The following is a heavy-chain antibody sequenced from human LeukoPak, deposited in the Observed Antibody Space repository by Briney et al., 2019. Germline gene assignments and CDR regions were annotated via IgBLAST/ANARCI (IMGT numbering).Heavy chain of an antibody. D-gene: IGHD2-21*02. J-gene: IGHJ3*02. CDR2: IKPSGSEK. CDR1: GFTISNYW. Sequence: GGSLRLSCEGSGFTISNYWMTWVRQAPEKGLEWVANIKPSGSEKHYADSVEGRFTISRDNAKNSLYLQMNSLRAEDTAVYYCARDLDTYVVLTAYDTFDIWGQGTMVTVSS. V-gene: IGHV3-7*01. CDR3: ARDLDTYVVLTAYDTFDI.